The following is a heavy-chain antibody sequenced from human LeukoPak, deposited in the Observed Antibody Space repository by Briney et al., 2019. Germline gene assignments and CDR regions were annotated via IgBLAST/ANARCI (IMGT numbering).Heavy chain of an antibody. CDR2: INHSGST. J-gene: IGHJ4*02. CDR1: SGSISTSNYY. Sequence: SETLSLTCTVSSGSISTSNYYWSWIRQPPGKGLEWIGEINHSGSTNYNPSLKSRVTISVDTSKNQFSLKLSSVTAADTAVYYCARGRRIVGATRTQTYYFDYWGQGTLVTVSS. CDR3: ARGRRIVGATRTQTYYFDY. V-gene: IGHV4-39*07. D-gene: IGHD1-26*01.